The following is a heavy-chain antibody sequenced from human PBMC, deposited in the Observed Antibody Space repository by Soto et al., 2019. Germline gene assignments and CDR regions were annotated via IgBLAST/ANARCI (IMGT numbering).Heavy chain of an antibody. CDR1: GGSISSSSYY. J-gene: IGHJ4*02. CDR3: ARLLLRANFDY. CDR2: IYYSGST. V-gene: IGHV4-39*01. Sequence: NPSETLSLTCTVSGGSISSSSYYWGWIRQPPGKGLEWIGSIYYSGSTYYNPSLKSRVTISVDTSKNQFSLKLSSVTAADTAVYYCARLLLRANFDYWGQGTLVTVSS.